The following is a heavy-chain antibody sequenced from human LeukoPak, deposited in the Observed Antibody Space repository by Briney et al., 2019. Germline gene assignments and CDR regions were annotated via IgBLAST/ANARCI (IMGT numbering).Heavy chain of an antibody. D-gene: IGHD6-13*01. Sequence: SETLSLTCTVSGGSISTYYWNWLRQPPGKGQEGIGYISNSGITTYTPSLKSRVTTSVDSSKSQFSLKLNSVTAADTAVYYSARSGGYSSSWSLWGQGTLVTVSS. CDR1: GGSISTYY. CDR3: ARSGGYSSSWSL. V-gene: IGHV4-59*01. CDR2: ISNSGIT. J-gene: IGHJ4*02.